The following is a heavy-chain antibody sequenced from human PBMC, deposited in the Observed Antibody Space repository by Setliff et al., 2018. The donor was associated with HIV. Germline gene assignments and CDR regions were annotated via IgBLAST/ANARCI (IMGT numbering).Heavy chain of an antibody. CDR3: ARVDVGYYYDSSGYSHFDH. CDR2: IYPDESDS. Sequence: GESLKISCKGSGYSFPTYWIAWVRQMPGKGLEWMGVIYPDESDSRYSPSFRGQVTISADKPINTAYLQWSSLKASDTAMYYCARVDVGYYYDSSGYSHFDHWGQGTLVTVSS. J-gene: IGHJ4*02. CDR1: GYSFPTYW. D-gene: IGHD3-22*01. V-gene: IGHV5-51*04.